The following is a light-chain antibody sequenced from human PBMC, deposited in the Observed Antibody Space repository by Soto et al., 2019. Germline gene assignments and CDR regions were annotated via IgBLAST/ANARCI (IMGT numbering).Light chain of an antibody. Sequence: QSALTQPASVSGSPGQPITISCTGTSSDVGAYNYVSWYQQHPGKAPKVIIYEVYKRPSGVPDRFSGSKSGKTASLTVSGLQADDEADYYCSSYVGNNNLVFGGGTKLTVL. J-gene: IGLJ3*02. CDR1: SSDVGAYNY. CDR2: EVY. CDR3: SSYVGNNNLV. V-gene: IGLV2-8*01.